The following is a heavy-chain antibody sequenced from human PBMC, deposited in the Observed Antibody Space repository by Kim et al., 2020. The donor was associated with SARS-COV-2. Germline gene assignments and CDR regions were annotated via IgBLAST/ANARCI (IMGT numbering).Heavy chain of an antibody. Sequence: GGSLRLSCAASGFIFSSNAMHWVRQAPGKGLEWVSLISYDGNGKYYADSMKGRFTISRDNSESTLYLQINSLRSEDTAVCYCARDTHPQQLGGRFDSWGQGTLVTVSS. CDR1: GFIFSSNA. J-gene: IGHJ4*02. V-gene: IGHV3-30*03. CDR3: ARDTHPQQLGGRFDS. D-gene: IGHD6-13*01. CDR2: ISYDGNGK.